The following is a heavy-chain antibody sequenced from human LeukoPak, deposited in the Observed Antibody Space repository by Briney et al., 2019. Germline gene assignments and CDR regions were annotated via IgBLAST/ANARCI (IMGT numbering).Heavy chain of an antibody. D-gene: IGHD3-22*01. V-gene: IGHV3-15*01. CDR1: GFTFSNAW. J-gene: IGHJ4*02. Sequence: GGPLRLSCAASGFTFSNAWMSWVRQAPGKGLEWVGRIKSKTDGGTTDYAAPVKGRFAISRDDSKNTLYLQMNSLKTEDTAVYYCTTDDGSGSYFDYWGQGTLVTVSS. CDR3: TTDDGSGSYFDY. CDR2: IKSKTDGGTT.